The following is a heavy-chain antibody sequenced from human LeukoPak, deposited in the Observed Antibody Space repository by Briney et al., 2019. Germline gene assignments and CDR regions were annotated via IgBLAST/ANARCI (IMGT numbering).Heavy chain of an antibody. Sequence: PGGSLRLSCAASGFTFSSYAMSWVRQAPGKGLEWVSAISVSGGSTYYADSVKGRFTISRDNFKNTLYLQMNSLRAEDTAVYYCARDILTGFTRNWFDPWGQGTLVTVSS. J-gene: IGHJ5*02. V-gene: IGHV3-23*01. CDR3: ARDILTGFTRNWFDP. CDR1: GFTFSSYA. D-gene: IGHD3-9*01. CDR2: ISVSGGST.